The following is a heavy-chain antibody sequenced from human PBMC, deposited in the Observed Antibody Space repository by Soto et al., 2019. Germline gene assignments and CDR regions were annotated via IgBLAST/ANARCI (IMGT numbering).Heavy chain of an antibody. J-gene: IGHJ6*02. CDR1: GFTFSSYW. Sequence: GGSLRLSCAASGFTFSSYWMSWVRQAPGKGLEWVANIKQDGSEKYYVDSVKGRFTISRDNAKNSLYLQMNSLRAEDTAVYYCARDAAGIQRPYYYYGMDVWGQGTTVTVSS. CDR2: IKQDGSEK. V-gene: IGHV3-7*05. CDR3: ARDAAGIQRPYYYYGMDV. D-gene: IGHD5-18*01.